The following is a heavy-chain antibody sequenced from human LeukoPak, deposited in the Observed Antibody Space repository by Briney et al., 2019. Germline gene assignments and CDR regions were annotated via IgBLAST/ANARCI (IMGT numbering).Heavy chain of an antibody. CDR3: ARGGGYSSSPPED. CDR2: ISGNGFGT. CDR1: GLTFSNYA. J-gene: IGHJ4*02. Sequence: PGGSLRLSCAASGLTFSNYAMHWVRQAPGKGLEHVSAISGNGFGTYYANSVKGRFTISRDNSENTLFLQMGSLRAEDMAVYYCARGGGYSSSPPEDWGQGTLVTVSS. D-gene: IGHD6-6*01. V-gene: IGHV3-64*01.